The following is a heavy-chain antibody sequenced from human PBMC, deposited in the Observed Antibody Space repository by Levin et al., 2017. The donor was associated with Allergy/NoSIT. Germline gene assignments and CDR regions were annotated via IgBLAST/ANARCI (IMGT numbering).Heavy chain of an antibody. CDR1: GGSISSYY. CDR2: IYYSGST. V-gene: IGHV4-59*01. CDR3: ARVSCSSTSCPHRDASDS. D-gene: IGHD2-2*01. J-gene: IGHJ3*02. Sequence: PGGSLRLSCTVSGGSISSYYWSWIRQPPGKGLEWIGYIYYSGSTNYNPSLKSRVSMSVDASKSQFSLNLSSVTAADTAVYYCARVSCSSTSCPHRDASDSWGQGTMVTVSS.